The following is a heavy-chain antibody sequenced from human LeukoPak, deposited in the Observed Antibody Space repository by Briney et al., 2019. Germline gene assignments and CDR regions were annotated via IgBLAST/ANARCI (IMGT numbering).Heavy chain of an antibody. CDR1: GGSISSSSYY. D-gene: IGHD6-19*01. CDR3: ARHSRRIAVAAPFDY. Sequence: SETLSLTCTVSGGSISSSSYYWGWIRQPPGKGLEWIGSIYYSGSTYYNPSLKSRVTISVDTSKNQFSLKLSSVTAADTAVYYCARHSRRIAVAAPFDYWGQGTLVTVSS. J-gene: IGHJ4*02. V-gene: IGHV4-39*01. CDR2: IYYSGST.